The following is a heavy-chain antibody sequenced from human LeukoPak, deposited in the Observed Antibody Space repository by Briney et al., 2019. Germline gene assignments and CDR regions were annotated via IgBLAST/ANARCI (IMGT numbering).Heavy chain of an antibody. Sequence: GRSLRLPCAASGFTFSSYVMYWVRQAPGKGLEWVAVISYDGSIKYYADSVKGRFTISRDNSKNTLYLQMNSLRAEDTAVYYCARDADLAVAADAFDIWGQGTMATVSS. CDR2: ISYDGSIK. D-gene: IGHD6-19*01. CDR3: ARDADLAVAADAFDI. J-gene: IGHJ3*02. CDR1: GFTFSSYV. V-gene: IGHV3-30*07.